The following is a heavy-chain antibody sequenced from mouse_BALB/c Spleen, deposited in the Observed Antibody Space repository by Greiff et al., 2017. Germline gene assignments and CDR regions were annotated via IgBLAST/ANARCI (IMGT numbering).Heavy chain of an antibody. CDR1: GFTFSDFY. CDR3: ARDAEGYGDWFAY. V-gene: IGHV7-1*02. D-gene: IGHD2-3*01. Sequence: EVNVVESGGGLVQPGGSLRLSCATSGFTFSDFYMEWVRQPPGKRLEWIAASRNKANDYTTEYSASVKGRFIVSRDTSQSILYLQMNALRAEDTAIYYCARDAEGYGDWFAYWGQGTLVTVSA. J-gene: IGHJ3*01. CDR2: SRNKANDYTT.